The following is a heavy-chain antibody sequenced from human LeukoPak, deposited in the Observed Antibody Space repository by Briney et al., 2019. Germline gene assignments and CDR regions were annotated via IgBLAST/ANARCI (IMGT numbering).Heavy chain of an antibody. CDR3: ARDLNSGYDWGFDY. Sequence: GGSLRLSCAASGFTFSSYGMPWVRQAPGKGLEWVAVISYDGSNKYYADSVKGRFTISRDNSKNTLYLQMNSLRAEDTAVYYCARDLNSGYDWGFDYWGQGTLVTVSS. CDR2: ISYDGSNK. D-gene: IGHD5-12*01. V-gene: IGHV3-30*03. J-gene: IGHJ4*02. CDR1: GFTFSSYG.